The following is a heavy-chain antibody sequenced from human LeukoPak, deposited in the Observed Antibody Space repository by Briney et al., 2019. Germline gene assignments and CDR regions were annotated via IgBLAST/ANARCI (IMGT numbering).Heavy chain of an antibody. CDR1: GGTFSSYA. V-gene: IGHV1-69*05. D-gene: IGHD4/OR15-4a*01. Sequence: SVKVSCKASGGTFSSYAISWVRQAPGQGLEWMGGIIPIFGTANYAQKFQGRVTITTDESTSTAYMELSSLRSEDTAVYYCASRTIYGGNGGPFGYWGQGTLVTVSS. CDR2: IIPIFGTA. J-gene: IGHJ4*02. CDR3: ASRTIYGGNGGPFGY.